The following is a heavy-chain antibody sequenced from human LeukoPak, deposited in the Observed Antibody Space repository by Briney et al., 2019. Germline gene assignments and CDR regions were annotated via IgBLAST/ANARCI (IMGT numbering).Heavy chain of an antibody. D-gene: IGHD3-16*02. Sequence: GGSLRLSCAASGFTVTNYYMTWVRQAPGKGLEWVALISYDGINKYYADSVKGRFTISRDNSKNTLYLQVNSLRAEDTAVFYCARLLSAYDYIWGSYRGENFDSWGQGTLVTVSS. V-gene: IGHV3-30-3*01. CDR2: ISYDGINK. J-gene: IGHJ4*02. CDR1: GFTVTNYY. CDR3: ARLLSAYDYIWGSYRGENFDS.